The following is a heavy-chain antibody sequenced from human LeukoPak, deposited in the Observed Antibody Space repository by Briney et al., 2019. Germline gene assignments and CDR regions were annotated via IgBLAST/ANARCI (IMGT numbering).Heavy chain of an antibody. J-gene: IGHJ5*02. CDR3: ARGLRRASSSTTQPAQNWFDP. Sequence: SETLSLTCAGYGGSFSGYDWSWIRQRPGNGLEWRGEINHSGSTNYNPSLKSRVTISVETSKNQFSLTLSSVTAADTAVYYCARGLRRASSSTTQPAQNWFDPWGQGTLVTVSS. V-gene: IGHV4-34*01. CDR1: GGSFSGYD. CDR2: INHSGST. D-gene: IGHD2-2*01.